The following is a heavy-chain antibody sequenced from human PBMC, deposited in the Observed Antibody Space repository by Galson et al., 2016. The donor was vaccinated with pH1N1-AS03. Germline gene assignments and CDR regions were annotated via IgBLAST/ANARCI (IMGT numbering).Heavy chain of an antibody. Sequence: SLRLSCAASGFTFSDYYMTWIRQAAGKGLEWVSYISSSGDSIYYADSVKGRFTISRDNAKNSLYLQMNSLRAEDAAVYYCARWSRGGNFASLDPWGQGTLVTVSS. J-gene: IGHJ5*02. V-gene: IGHV3-11*01. CDR3: ARWSRGGNFASLDP. D-gene: IGHD4-23*01. CDR2: ISSSGDSI. CDR1: GFTFSDYY.